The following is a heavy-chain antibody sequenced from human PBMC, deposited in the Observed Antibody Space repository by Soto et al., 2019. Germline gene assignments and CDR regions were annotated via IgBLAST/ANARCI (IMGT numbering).Heavy chain of an antibody. CDR1: GGSINNVNYC. CDR3: AREITYYDFWSGPNAGGWFDP. Sequence: SETLSLTCTVSGGSINNVNYCWSWIRQSPDKGLEWIGHIYNGGTTYNNPSLTSRVTISVDTSNNQFSLKLSSVTAADTAVYYCAREITYYDFWSGPNAGGWFDPWGQGTLVTVSS. V-gene: IGHV4-30-4*02. D-gene: IGHD3-3*01. J-gene: IGHJ5*02. CDR2: IYNGGTT.